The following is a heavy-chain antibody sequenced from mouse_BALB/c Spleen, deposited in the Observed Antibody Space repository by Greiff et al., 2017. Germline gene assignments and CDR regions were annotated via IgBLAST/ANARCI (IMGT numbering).Heavy chain of an antibody. J-gene: IGHJ4*01. V-gene: IGHV1S29*02. D-gene: IGHD2-4*01. Sequence: EVQLQEPGPELVKSGTSVKISCKASGYTFTDYNMHCVKQSHGKSLEWIGYIYPFNGGTDYNQKFKSKATMTVDKSSSTEYMELRNLTSEDSAVYYCASGYDYDGGYYAMDYWGQGTSVTVSS. CDR1: GYTFTDYN. CDR3: ASGYDYDGGYYAMDY. CDR2: IYPFNGGT.